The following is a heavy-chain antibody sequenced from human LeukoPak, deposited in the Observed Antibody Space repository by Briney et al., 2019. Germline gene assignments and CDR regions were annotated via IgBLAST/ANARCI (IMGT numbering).Heavy chain of an antibody. CDR2: IYYSGST. Sequence: KPAETLSLTCNVSGGSISSYYWGWIRQPPGKGLEWIGSIYYSGSTYYNPSLKSRVTISVDTSKNQFSLKLSSVTAADTAVYYCATQFYTITIFGVVTLYYFDYWGQGTLVTVSS. D-gene: IGHD3-3*01. V-gene: IGHV4-39*01. J-gene: IGHJ4*02. CDR3: ATQFYTITIFGVVTLYYFDY. CDR1: GGSISSYY.